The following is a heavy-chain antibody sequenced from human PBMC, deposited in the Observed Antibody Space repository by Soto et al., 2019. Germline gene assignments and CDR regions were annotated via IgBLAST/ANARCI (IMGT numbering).Heavy chain of an antibody. CDR2: IYYSGST. D-gene: IGHD6-6*01. V-gene: IGHV4-59*01. CDR3: ARHTLSIAARPDYYYGMDV. J-gene: IGHJ6*02. Sequence: SETLSLTCTVSGGSISSYYWSWIRQPPGKGLEWIGYIYYSGSTNYNPSLKSRVTISVDTSKNQFSLKLSSVTAADTAVYYCARHTLSIAARPDYYYGMDVWGQGTTVTVSS. CDR1: GGSISSYY.